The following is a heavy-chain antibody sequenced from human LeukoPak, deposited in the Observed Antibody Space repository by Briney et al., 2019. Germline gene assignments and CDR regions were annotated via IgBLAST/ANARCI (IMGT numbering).Heavy chain of an antibody. D-gene: IGHD5-24*01. CDR2: INPSGGST. V-gene: IGHV1-46*01. CDR3: ARGGMATITRGAFDI. J-gene: IGHJ3*02. Sequence: GASVKVSCKASGYTFTSYYMHWVRPAPGQGLGWVGIINPSGGSTSYAQKFQGRVTMTRDTSTSTVYMELSSLRSEDTAVYYCARGGMATITRGAFDIWGQGTMVTVSS. CDR1: GYTFTSYY.